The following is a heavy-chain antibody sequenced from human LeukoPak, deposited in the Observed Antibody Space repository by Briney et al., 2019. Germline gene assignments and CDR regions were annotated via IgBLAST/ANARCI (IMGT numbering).Heavy chain of an antibody. CDR3: ARGGAYFDY. D-gene: IGHD4/OR15-4a*01. CDR1: GNTFTSYY. CDR2: INPNGGGT. Sequence: ASVKVSCKASGNTFTSYYMHWVRQAPGQGLEWMGWINPNGGGTNYAQKFQDTVTMTTDTSISTAYMELSGLRSDDTAVYYCARGGAYFDYWGQGTLVTVSS. J-gene: IGHJ4*02. V-gene: IGHV1-2*02.